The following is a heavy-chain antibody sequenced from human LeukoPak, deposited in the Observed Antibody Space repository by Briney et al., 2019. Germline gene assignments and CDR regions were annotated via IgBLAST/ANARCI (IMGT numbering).Heavy chain of an antibody. CDR2: IYYSGST. D-gene: IGHD2-2*01. J-gene: IGHJ3*01. Sequence: PSETLSLTCTVSGGSISSGDYYWGWIRQPPGKGLEWIGSIYYSGSTYYNPSLKSRVTISVDTSKNQFSLQLSSVTAVDTAVYFCARMAPTARRHNAFDFWGQGTVVTVSS. CDR1: GGSISSGDYY. V-gene: IGHV4-39*07. CDR3: ARMAPTARRHNAFDF.